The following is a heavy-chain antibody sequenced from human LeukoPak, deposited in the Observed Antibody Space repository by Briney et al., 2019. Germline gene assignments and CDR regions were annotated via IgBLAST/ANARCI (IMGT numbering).Heavy chain of an antibody. Sequence: SETLSLTCTVSGGSISSGGYYWSWIRQHPGKGLEWIGYIYYSGSTYYNPSLKSRVTISVDTSKNQLSLKLSSVTAADTAVYYCARDLYSYGFFDYWGQGTLVTVSS. D-gene: IGHD5-18*01. CDR3: ARDLYSYGFFDY. V-gene: IGHV4-31*03. CDR2: IYYSGST. CDR1: GGSISSGGYY. J-gene: IGHJ4*02.